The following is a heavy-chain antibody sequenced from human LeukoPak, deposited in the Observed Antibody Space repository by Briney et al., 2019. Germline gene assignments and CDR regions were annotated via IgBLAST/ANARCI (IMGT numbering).Heavy chain of an antibody. CDR1: GGTFSSYA. CDR2: IIPIFGTA. V-gene: IGHV1-69*06. CDR3: ASVERGAFDY. Sequence: GASVKVSCKASGGTFSSYAISWVRQAPGQGLEWMGGIIPIFGTANYAQKFQGRVTITADKSTSTAYMELSSLRSEDTAVYYCASVERGAFDYWGQGTLVTVSS. D-gene: IGHD1-1*01. J-gene: IGHJ4*02.